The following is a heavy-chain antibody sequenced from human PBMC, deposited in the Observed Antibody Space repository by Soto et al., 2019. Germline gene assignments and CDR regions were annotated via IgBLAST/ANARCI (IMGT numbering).Heavy chain of an antibody. J-gene: IGHJ4*02. Sequence: PGGSLRLSCAASGFTFNSYTMNLVRQAPGKGLECVSSISRYSTDIYYADSVRGRFTIYRDNARNSLFLQMDSLRAEDTAVYYCARVGAWFGEFDYFDYWGQGTPVTVSS. D-gene: IGHD3-10*01. CDR1: GFTFNSYT. V-gene: IGHV3-21*06. CDR2: ISRYSTDI. CDR3: ARVGAWFGEFDYFDY.